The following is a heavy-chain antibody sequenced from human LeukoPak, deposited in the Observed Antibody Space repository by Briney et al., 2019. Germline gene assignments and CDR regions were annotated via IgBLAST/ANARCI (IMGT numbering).Heavy chain of an antibody. CDR2: ISAYNGNT. D-gene: IGHD3-3*01. J-gene: IGHJ4*02. V-gene: IGHV1-18*01. CDR1: GYTFTSYG. Sequence: ASVKVSCKASGYTFTSYGISWVRQAPGQGLEWMGWISAYNGNTNYAQKLQGRVTMTTDTSTSTAYMELRSLRSDDTAVYYCARDSQYYDFWSGYYPLNCWGQGTLVTVSS. CDR3: ARDSQYYDFWSGYYPLNC.